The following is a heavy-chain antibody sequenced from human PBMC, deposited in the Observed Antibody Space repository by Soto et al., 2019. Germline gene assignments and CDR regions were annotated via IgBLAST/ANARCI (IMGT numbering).Heavy chain of an antibody. CDR3: ARVERYCSGGSCSD. Sequence: GASVKVSCKASGYTFTSYDINWVRQATGQGLEWMGWMNPNSGNTGYAQKFQGRVTMTRNTFISTAYMELSSLRSEDTAVYYCARVERYCSGGSCSDWGQGTLVTVSS. D-gene: IGHD2-15*01. CDR1: GYTFTSYD. J-gene: IGHJ4*02. CDR2: MNPNSGNT. V-gene: IGHV1-8*01.